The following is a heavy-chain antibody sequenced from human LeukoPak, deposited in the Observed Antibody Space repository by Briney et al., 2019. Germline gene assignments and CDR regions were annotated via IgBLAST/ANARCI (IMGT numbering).Heavy chain of an antibody. D-gene: IGHD3-16*01. CDR3: AKAGVPWGGMDV. CDR1: GFTFSSYA. J-gene: IGHJ6*02. V-gene: IGHV3-23*01. CDR2: ISGSGNS. Sequence: GGSLRLSCAASGFTFSSYAMNWVRQAPGKGLEWVSVISGSGNSYYADSVKGRLTISRDNSKNTLYLHMNSLRAEDTAVYYCAKAGVPWGGMDVWGQGTTVTVSS.